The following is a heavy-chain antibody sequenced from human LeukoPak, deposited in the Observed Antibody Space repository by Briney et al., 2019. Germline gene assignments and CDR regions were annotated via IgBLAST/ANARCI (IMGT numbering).Heavy chain of an antibody. J-gene: IGHJ4*02. V-gene: IGHV1-69*04. D-gene: IGHD3-22*01. CDR1: GGTFSSYA. CDR2: IIPILGIA. Sequence: SVKVSCKASGGTFSSYAISWVRQAPGQGLEWMGRIIPILGIANYAQKFQGRVTITADKSTSTAYMELSSLRSEDTAVYYCARDRSPHYYDSSGYFFPWDYWGQGTLVTVSS. CDR3: ARDRSPHYYDSSGYFFPWDY.